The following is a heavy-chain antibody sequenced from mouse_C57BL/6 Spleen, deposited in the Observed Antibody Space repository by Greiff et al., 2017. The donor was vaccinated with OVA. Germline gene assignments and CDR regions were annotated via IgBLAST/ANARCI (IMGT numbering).Heavy chain of an antibody. J-gene: IGHJ1*03. CDR1: GYTFTSYW. CDR3: ARSAIYYGSSWYFDV. Sequence: QVQLQQPGAELVKPGASVKMSCKASGYTFTSYWITWVKQRPGQGPEWIGDIYPGSGSTNYNEKFKSKATLTVDTSSSTAYMQLSSLTSEDSAVYYCARSAIYYGSSWYFDVWGTGTTATVSS. V-gene: IGHV1-55*01. D-gene: IGHD1-1*01. CDR2: IYPGSGST.